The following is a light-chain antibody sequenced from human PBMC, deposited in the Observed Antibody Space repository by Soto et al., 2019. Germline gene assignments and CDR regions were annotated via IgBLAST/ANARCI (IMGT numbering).Light chain of an antibody. Sequence: EIVLTQSPGTLSLSSGERATLSCRASQSVRSNYLAWYQQKPGQAPRLLIYCASSRATGIPDRFGGSGSGTDFTLTISRLEPEDFAVYYCQQYASWPLTFVGGTKVAIK. V-gene: IGKV3-20*01. CDR3: QQYASWPLT. CDR2: CAS. J-gene: IGKJ4*01. CDR1: QSVRSNY.